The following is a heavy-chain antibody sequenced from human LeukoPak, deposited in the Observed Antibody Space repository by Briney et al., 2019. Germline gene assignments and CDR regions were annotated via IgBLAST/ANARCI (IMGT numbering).Heavy chain of an antibody. CDR3: ARDSGGLRLFDC. V-gene: IGHV3-7*01. CDR2: MNQDGSER. Sequence: GGSLRLSCAASGFTFSADWTSWVRQAPGKGLEWVASMNQDGSERYYVDSVEGRFTISRDNTKNSLYLQMNSLRAEDTAVYYCARDSGGLRLFDCWGQGTLVTVSS. D-gene: IGHD5-12*01. J-gene: IGHJ4*02. CDR1: GFTFSADW.